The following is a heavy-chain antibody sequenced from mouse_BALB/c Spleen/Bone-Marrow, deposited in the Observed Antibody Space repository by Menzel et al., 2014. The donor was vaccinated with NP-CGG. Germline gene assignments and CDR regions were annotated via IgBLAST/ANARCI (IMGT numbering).Heavy chain of an antibody. J-gene: IGHJ3*01. CDR3: ARNANWLFAY. CDR2: INPGSGDT. D-gene: IGHD4-1*01. CDR1: GYAFXNYL. Sequence: QVQLQQSGPELVRPGTSVKVSCKASGYAFXNYLIEWVKQRPGQGLEWIGVINPGSGDTSYNEKFRGKATLTADKSSSTAYMQLSSLTSDDSAVYFCARNANWLFAYWGQGTLVTVSA. V-gene: IGHV1-54*01.